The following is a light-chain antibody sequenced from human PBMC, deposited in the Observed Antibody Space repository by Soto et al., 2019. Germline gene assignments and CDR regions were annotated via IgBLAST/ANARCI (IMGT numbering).Light chain of an antibody. J-gene: IGKJ1*01. CDR2: KAS. Sequence: IRVTHALDTLSSSLPYRGTSTYRASQTISSWLAWYQQKPGKAPKLLIYKASTLKSGVPSRFSGSGSGTEFTLTISSLQPDDFTTYCCQQDNSYSAGFGQGTKVDIK. CDR3: QQDNSYSAG. V-gene: IGKV1-5*03. CDR1: QTISSW.